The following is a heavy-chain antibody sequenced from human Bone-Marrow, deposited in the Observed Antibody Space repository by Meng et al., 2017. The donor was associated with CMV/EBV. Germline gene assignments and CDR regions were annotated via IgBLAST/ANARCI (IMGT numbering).Heavy chain of an antibody. CDR1: GYTFTSYD. CDR3: ARGGATPYYDFWSGYPNWFDP. CDR2: MNPNSGNT. J-gene: IGHJ5*02. D-gene: IGHD3-3*01. Sequence: ASVKVSCKASGYTFTSYDINWVRQATGQGLEWMGWMNPNSGNTGYAQKFQGRVTMTRNTSISTAYMELSSLRSEDTAVYYCARGGATPYYDFWSGYPNWFDPWGQGTRVTVSS. V-gene: IGHV1-8*01.